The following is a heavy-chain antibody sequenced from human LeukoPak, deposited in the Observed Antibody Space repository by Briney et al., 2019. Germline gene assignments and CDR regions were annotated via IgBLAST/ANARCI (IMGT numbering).Heavy chain of an antibody. Sequence: PGGSLRLSCAASGFTFSRYSVNWVRQAPGKGLEWVSCISDSSRHIYYADSVKGRFTISRDNAKSSASLQMNSLRVDDTAVYYCARAYTNGDYLDYWGRGTLVTVSS. D-gene: IGHD4-17*01. V-gene: IGHV3-21*01. CDR1: GFTFSRYS. J-gene: IGHJ4*02. CDR3: ARAYTNGDYLDY. CDR2: ISDSSRHI.